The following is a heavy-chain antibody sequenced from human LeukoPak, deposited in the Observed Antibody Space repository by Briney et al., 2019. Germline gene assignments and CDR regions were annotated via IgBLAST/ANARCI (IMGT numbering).Heavy chain of an antibody. J-gene: IGHJ4*02. CDR3: TRDQTTVTTRRFDY. Sequence: GGSLRLSCTASGFTFGDYAMSWFRQAPGKGLEWVSFIRSKAYGGTTQYAASVKGRFTISRDDSKSIAYLQMNSLKTEDTAVYYSTRDQTTVTTRRFDYWGQGTLVTVSS. CDR1: GFTFGDYA. V-gene: IGHV3-49*03. D-gene: IGHD4-17*01. CDR2: IRSKAYGGTT.